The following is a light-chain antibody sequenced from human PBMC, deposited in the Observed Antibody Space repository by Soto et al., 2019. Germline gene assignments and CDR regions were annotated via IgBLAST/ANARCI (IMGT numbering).Light chain of an antibody. CDR3: GADHGSGSNFVSVV. V-gene: IGLV9-49*01. Sequence: QSVLTQPPSASASLGASVTLTCTLSSGYSNYKVDWYQQRPGKGPRFVMRVGTGGIVGSKGDGIRDRFSVLGSGLNRYLTIKNIQEEDESDYHCGADHGSGSNFVSVVFGGGTKLTGL. CDR1: SGYSNYK. J-gene: IGLJ2*01. CDR2: VGTGGIVG.